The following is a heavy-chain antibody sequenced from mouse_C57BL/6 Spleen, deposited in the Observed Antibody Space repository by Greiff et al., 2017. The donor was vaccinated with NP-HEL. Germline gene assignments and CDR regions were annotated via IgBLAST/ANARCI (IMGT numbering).Heavy chain of an antibody. CDR1: GYTFTSYW. V-gene: IGHV1-52*01. CDR2: IDTSDSET. J-gene: IGHJ4*01. D-gene: IGHD2-1*01. CDR3: ARDGNCVDYYAMDY. Sequence: QVQLQQPGAELVRPGSSVKLSCKASGYTFTSYWMHWVKQRPIQGLEWIGNIDTSDSETHYNQKFKDKATLTVEKSSSTAYMQLSILTSEDSAVYYCARDGNCVDYYAMDYWGQGTSVTVSS.